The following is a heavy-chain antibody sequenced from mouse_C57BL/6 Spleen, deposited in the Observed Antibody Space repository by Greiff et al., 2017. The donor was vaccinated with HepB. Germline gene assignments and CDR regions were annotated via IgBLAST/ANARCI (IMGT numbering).Heavy chain of an antibody. CDR3: ARTYKEGFGY. CDR1: GYAFSSSW. V-gene: IGHV1-82*01. J-gene: IGHJ2*01. CDR2: IYPGDGDT. Sequence: VQRVESGPELVKPGASVKISCKASGYAFSSSWMNWVKQRPGKGLEWIGRIYPGDGDTNYNGKFKGKATLTADKSSSTAYMQLSSLTSEDSAVYFCARTYKEGFGYWGQGTTLTVSS. D-gene: IGHD1-3*01.